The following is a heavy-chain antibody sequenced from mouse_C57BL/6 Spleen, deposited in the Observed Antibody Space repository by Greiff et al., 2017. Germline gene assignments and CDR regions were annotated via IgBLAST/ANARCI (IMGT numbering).Heavy chain of an antibody. CDR3: ARWGYSNYESYFDY. CDR2: IDPSDSET. J-gene: IGHJ2*01. V-gene: IGHV1-52*01. Sequence: QVQLKQPGAELVRPGSSVKLSCKASGYTFTSYWMHWVKQRPIQGLEWIGNIDPSDSETHYNQKFKDKATLTVDKSSSTAYMQLSSLTSEDSAVYYCARWGYSNYESYFDYWGQGTTLTVSS. CDR1: GYTFTSYW. D-gene: IGHD2-5*01.